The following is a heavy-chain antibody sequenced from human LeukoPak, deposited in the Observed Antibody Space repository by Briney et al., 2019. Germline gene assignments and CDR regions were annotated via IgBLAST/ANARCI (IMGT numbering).Heavy chain of an antibody. CDR1: GYTLTELS. D-gene: IGHD3-22*01. CDR3: ARDLGDSSGYYYRWFDP. Sequence: ASVKVSCKVSGYTLTELSMHWVRQAPGKGLEWMGGFDPEDGETIYAQKFQGRVTMTEDTSTDTAYMELSSLRSEDTAVYYCARDLGDSSGYYYRWFDPWGQGTLVTVSS. J-gene: IGHJ5*02. CDR2: FDPEDGET. V-gene: IGHV1-24*01.